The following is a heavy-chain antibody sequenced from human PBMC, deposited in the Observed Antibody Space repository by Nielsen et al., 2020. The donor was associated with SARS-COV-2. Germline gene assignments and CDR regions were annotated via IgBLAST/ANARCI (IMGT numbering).Heavy chain of an antibody. D-gene: IGHD4-17*01. CDR3: ARLTTVTTFGLIDI. V-gene: IGHV3-33*01. J-gene: IGHJ3*02. CDR2: IWYDGSNK. Sequence: GSLRLSCAASGFTFSSYGMHWVRQAPGKGLEWVAVIWYDGSNKYYADSVKGRFTISRDNAKNSLYLQMNSLRAEDTAVYYCARLTTVTTFGLIDIWGQGTMVTVSS. CDR1: GFTFSSYG.